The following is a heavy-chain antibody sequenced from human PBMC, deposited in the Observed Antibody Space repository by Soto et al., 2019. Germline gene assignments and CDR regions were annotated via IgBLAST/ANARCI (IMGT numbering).Heavy chain of an antibody. Sequence: QLHLVQSGAVVKKPEASVTVSCSASGYPVTAYYMHWVRQAPGRGLEWMGGINPATGAAKYTQTFQGMVTMTRDSATSTVFMELSGLTSADPAVFYCARGGGVGVAASAAFDKWGQGTLVTVSS. D-gene: IGHD3-3*01. CDR2: INPATGAA. CDR1: GYPVTAYY. CDR3: ARGGGVGVAASAAFDK. J-gene: IGHJ3*02. V-gene: IGHV1-2*02.